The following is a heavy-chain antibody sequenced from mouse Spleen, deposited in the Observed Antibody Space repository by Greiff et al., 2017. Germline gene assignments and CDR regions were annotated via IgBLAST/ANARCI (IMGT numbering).Heavy chain of an antibody. J-gene: IGHJ4*01. D-gene: IGHD1-1*01. CDR3: TRDYYGSSYAMDY. V-gene: IGHV1-15*01. Sequence: QVQLQQSEAELVRPGASVTLSCKASGYTFTDYEMHWVKQTPVHGLEWIGAIDPETGGTAYNQKFKGKAILTADKSSSTAYMELRSLTSEDSAVYYCTRDYYGSSYAMDYWGQGTSVTVSS. CDR1: GYTFTDYE. CDR2: IDPETGGT.